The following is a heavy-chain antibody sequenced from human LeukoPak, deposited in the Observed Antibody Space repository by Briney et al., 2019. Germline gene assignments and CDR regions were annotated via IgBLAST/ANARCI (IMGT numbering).Heavy chain of an antibody. CDR3: ARAGTNWNDVGEFDY. D-gene: IGHD1-1*01. J-gene: IGHJ4*02. CDR1: GFTFSSYW. CDR2: IEQDGSEK. V-gene: IGHV3-7*01. Sequence: GGSLRLSCAASGFTFSSYWMSWVRQAPGKGLEWVANIEQDGSEKYYVDSVKGRFTISRDNAKNSLYLQMNSLRAEDTAVYYCARAGTNWNDVGEFDYWGQGTLVTVSS.